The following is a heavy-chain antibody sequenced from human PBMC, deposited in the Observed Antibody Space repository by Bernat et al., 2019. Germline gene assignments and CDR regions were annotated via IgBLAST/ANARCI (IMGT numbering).Heavy chain of an antibody. CDR1: GGSISSYY. CDR3: AREHRGNFFRDGYNFYWFDP. J-gene: IGHJ5*02. Sequence: QVQLQESGPGLVKPSETLSLTCTVSGGSISSYYWSWIRQPPGKGLEWIGYIYYSGSTNYNPSLKSRVTISVDTSKNQFSLKLSSVTAADTAVYYCAREHRGNFFRDGYNFYWFDPWGQGTLVTVSS. V-gene: IGHV4-59*01. D-gene: IGHD5-24*01. CDR2: IYYSGST.